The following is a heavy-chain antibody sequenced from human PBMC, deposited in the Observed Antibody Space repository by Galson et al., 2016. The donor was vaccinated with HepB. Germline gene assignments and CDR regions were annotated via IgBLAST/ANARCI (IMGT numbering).Heavy chain of an antibody. CDR2: ISGSGGDT. Sequence: SLRLSCAASGLTFSSFAMSWVRQAPGKGLEWVSTISGSGGDTYYADSVKGRFTISRDNSKNIVYLQMKNLRAEDTAIYFCAKSGDDNGDPNDAFDIWGQGTLITVSS. D-gene: IGHD4-17*01. J-gene: IGHJ3*02. CDR1: GLTFSSFA. CDR3: AKSGDDNGDPNDAFDI. V-gene: IGHV3-23*01.